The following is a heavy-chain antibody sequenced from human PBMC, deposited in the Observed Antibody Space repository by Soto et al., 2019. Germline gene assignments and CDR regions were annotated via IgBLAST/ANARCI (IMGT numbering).Heavy chain of an antibody. J-gene: IGHJ5*02. CDR1: GYTFTSYA. Sequence: QVQLVQSGAEVKKPGASVKVSCKASGYTFTSYAMHWVRQAPGQRLEWMGWINAGNGNTKYSQKFQGRVTITRDTSASTAYMELSSLRSEDTAVYYCARDFFAPGVIGSGYWFDPWGQGTLVTVSS. CDR2: INAGNGNT. D-gene: IGHD3-16*02. CDR3: ARDFFAPGVIGSGYWFDP. V-gene: IGHV1-3*01.